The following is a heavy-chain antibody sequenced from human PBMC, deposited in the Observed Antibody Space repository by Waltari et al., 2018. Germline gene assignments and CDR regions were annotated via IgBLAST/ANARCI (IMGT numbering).Heavy chain of an antibody. J-gene: IGHJ4*02. V-gene: IGHV4-34*01. CDR1: GGSFSGYY. Sequence: QVQLQQWGAGLLKPSETLSLTCAVYGGSFSGYYWSWIRQPPGKGLEWIGEINHSGSTNYIPSLKSRVTISVDTSKNQFSLKLSSVTAADTAVYYCARVGAQQLGSARDYWGQGTLVTVSS. CDR2: INHSGST. CDR3: ARVGAQQLGSARDY. D-gene: IGHD6-13*01.